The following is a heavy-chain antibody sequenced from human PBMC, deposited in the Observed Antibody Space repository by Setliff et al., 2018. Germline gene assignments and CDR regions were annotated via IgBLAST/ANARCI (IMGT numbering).Heavy chain of an antibody. J-gene: IGHJ4*02. Sequence: GASVKVSCKASGYTFKTYGFTWVRQAPGQGLEWMGWISPYNGNTNSAQKFQGRVTMTTDTSTSTAYMELKSLRYDDTAVYYCAREAYCSGGRCYGQMPAALGHWGQGTLVTVSS. V-gene: IGHV1-18*01. D-gene: IGHD2-15*01. CDR2: ISPYNGNT. CDR3: AREAYCSGGRCYGQMPAALGH. CDR1: GYTFKTYG.